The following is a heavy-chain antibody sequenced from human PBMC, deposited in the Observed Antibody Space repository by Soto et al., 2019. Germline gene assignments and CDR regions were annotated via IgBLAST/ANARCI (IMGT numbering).Heavy chain of an antibody. CDR2: IIPIFGTA. V-gene: IGHV1-69*13. J-gene: IGHJ4*02. CDR1: GGTFSSYA. D-gene: IGHD5-12*01. Sequence: SVKVSCKASGGTFSSYAISWVRQAPGQGLEWMGGIIPIFGTANYAQKFQGRVTITADESTSTEYMELSSLRSEDTAVYYCARVNSGYDSVNFDYWGQGTLVTVSS. CDR3: ARVNSGYDSVNFDY.